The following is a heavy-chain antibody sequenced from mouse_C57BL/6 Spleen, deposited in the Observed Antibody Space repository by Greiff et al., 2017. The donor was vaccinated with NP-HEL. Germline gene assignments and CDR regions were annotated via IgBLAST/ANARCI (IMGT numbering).Heavy chain of an antibody. CDR3: ARGGTITMYFDV. V-gene: IGHV3-1*01. D-gene: IGHD2-4*01. Sequence: EVKLLESGPGMVKPSQSLSLTCTVTGYSITSGYDWHWIRHFPGNKLEWMGYISYSGSTNYNPSLKSRISITHDTSKNHFFLKLNAVTTEDTATYYCARGGTITMYFDVWGTGTTVTVSS. CDR2: ISYSGST. J-gene: IGHJ1*03. CDR1: GYSITSGYD.